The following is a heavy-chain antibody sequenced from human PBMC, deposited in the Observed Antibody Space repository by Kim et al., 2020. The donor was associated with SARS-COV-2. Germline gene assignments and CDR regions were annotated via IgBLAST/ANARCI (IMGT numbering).Heavy chain of an antibody. CDR2: INHSGST. CDR3: ASTLGYLFDY. Sequence: SETLSLTCAVYGGSFSGYYWSWIRQPPGKGLEWIGEINHSGSTNYNPSLKSRVTISVDTSKNQFSLKLSSVTAADTAVYYCASTLGYLFDYSGQGTLVT. D-gene: IGHD2-15*01. V-gene: IGHV4-34*01. J-gene: IGHJ4*02. CDR1: GGSFSGYY.